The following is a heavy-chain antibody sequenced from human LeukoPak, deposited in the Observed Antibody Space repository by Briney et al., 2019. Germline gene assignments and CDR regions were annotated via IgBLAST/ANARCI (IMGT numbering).Heavy chain of an antibody. Sequence: GGSLRLSCAASGFTFSNYAMSWVRQAPGKGLEWVSAISGSGGSTYYADSVKGRFTISRDNSKNTLYLQMNSLRAEDTAVYYCAKDADYYGSGSYFGYWGQGTLVTVSS. V-gene: IGHV3-23*01. J-gene: IGHJ4*02. CDR3: AKDADYYGSGSYFGY. D-gene: IGHD3-10*01. CDR1: GFTFSNYA. CDR2: ISGSGGST.